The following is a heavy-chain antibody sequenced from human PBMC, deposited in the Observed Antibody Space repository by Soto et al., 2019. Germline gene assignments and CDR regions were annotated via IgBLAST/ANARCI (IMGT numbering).Heavy chain of an antibody. CDR3: AKSRGSGSYFNPSDAFDF. V-gene: IGHV3-23*01. Sequence: EVQLLDSGGGLVQPGGSLRLSCAASGFTFSSYAMSWVRQAPGKGLEWVSSISGSGGGTYYADSVKGRFTISRDNSKNTVSLQMNSLRAEHTAVYYCAKSRGSGSYFNPSDAFDFWGQGTMVTVSS. CDR1: GFTFSSYA. J-gene: IGHJ3*01. CDR2: ISGSGGGT. D-gene: IGHD3-10*01.